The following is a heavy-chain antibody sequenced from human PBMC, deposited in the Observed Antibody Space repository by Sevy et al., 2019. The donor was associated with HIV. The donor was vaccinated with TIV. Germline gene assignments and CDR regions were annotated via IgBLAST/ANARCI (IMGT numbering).Heavy chain of an antibody. CDR1: GFNFSSYG. D-gene: IGHD3-3*01. J-gene: IGHJ3*02. V-gene: IGHV3-30*18. CDR3: AKESGSYYGFWSGHDAFAI. CDR2: ISYDGSSK. Sequence: GGSLRLSCAASGFNFSSYGMPWVRQAPGKGLEWVAVISYDGSSKYYADSVKGRFTISRDNSKNTVYLQINRLRAEDTAVYYCAKESGSYYGFWSGHDAFAIWGQGTMVTVSS.